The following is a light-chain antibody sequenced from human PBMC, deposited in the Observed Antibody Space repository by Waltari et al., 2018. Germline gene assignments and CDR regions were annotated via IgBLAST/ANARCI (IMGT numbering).Light chain of an antibody. CDR1: QTVLHSSNNKNY. CDR2: WAS. CDR3: QQYYSIPQT. Sequence: DIVMTQSPDSLAVSLGERATINCRSSQTVLHSSNNKNYLAWYQQKPGQPPKLLIYWASTRESGVPDRFSGSGSGTDFTLTINSLQAEDVAVYFCQQYYSIPQTFGQGTKVGIK. V-gene: IGKV4-1*01. J-gene: IGKJ1*01.